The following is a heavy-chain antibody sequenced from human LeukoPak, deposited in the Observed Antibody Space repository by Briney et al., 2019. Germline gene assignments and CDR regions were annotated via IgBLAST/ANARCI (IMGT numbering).Heavy chain of an antibody. CDR3: ARGPSIAAAGTRRPWFDP. D-gene: IGHD6-13*01. CDR2: INAGNGNT. V-gene: IGHV1-3*01. Sequence: ASVKVSCKASGYTFTSYAMHWVRQAPGQSLEWMGWINAGNGNTKYSQKFQGRVTITRDTSASTAYMELSSLRSEDTAVYYCARGPSIAAAGTRRPWFDPWGQGTLVTVSS. CDR1: GYTFTSYA. J-gene: IGHJ5*02.